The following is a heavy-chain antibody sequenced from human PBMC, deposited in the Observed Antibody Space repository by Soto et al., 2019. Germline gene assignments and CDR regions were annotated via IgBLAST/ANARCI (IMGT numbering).Heavy chain of an antibody. J-gene: IGHJ4*02. D-gene: IGHD6-13*01. CDR1: GFTFSTYW. V-gene: IGHV3-74*01. Sequence: EVQLVESGGGLVQPGGSLRLSCAASGFTFSTYWMHWVRQAPGKGLVWVSRINSDGLTTFYADSVRGRFTISRDNAKNTLYLQMNSLRVEDTAVYYCVRVQRSGTLYFDHWGQGTLVTVSS. CDR2: INSDGLTT. CDR3: VRVQRSGTLYFDH.